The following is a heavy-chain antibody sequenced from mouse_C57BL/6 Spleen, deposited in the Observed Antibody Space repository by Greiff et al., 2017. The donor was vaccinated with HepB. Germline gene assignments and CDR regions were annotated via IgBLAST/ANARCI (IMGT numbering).Heavy chain of an antibody. D-gene: IGHD2-3*01. Sequence: QVQLKESGPELVKPGASVKISCKASGYSFTSYYIHWVKQRPGQGLEWIGWIYPGSGNTKYNEKFKGKATLTADTSSSTAYMQLSSLTSEDSAVYYCARLIYDGYYVYFDVWGTGTTVTVSS. CDR3: ARLIYDGYYVYFDV. CDR2: IYPGSGNT. CDR1: GYSFTSYY. V-gene: IGHV1-66*01. J-gene: IGHJ1*03.